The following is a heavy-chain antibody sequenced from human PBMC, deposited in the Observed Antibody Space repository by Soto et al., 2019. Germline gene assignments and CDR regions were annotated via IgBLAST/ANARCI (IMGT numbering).Heavy chain of an antibody. V-gene: IGHV1-69*01. J-gene: IGHJ4*02. CDR3: ARDGGRHSGGIDY. D-gene: IGHD1-26*01. CDR2: IIPIFGTA. Sequence: VQLVQSGAEVKKPGSSVKVSCKASGGTFSSDSINWVRQAPGQGLEWMGEIIPIFGTANYAQKFQGRVTITADESTSTDYMELSSLRSEDTAVYYCARDGGRHSGGIDYWGQGTLVTVSS. CDR1: GGTFSSDS.